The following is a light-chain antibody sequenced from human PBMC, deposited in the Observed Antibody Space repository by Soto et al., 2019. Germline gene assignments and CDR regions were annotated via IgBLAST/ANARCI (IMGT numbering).Light chain of an antibody. Sequence: DIEVTQSPSSLSVSIGGRVTITCRASKTISTYLIGYQQKPGKAPNLLINAASSLQKGVPSRFSGSGSGTDFTLTISSLQPEDFATYYCQQSYTFPSTFGGGPRWIS. V-gene: IGKV1-39*01. J-gene: IGKJ4*01. CDR1: KTISTY. CDR3: QQSYTFPST. CDR2: AAS.